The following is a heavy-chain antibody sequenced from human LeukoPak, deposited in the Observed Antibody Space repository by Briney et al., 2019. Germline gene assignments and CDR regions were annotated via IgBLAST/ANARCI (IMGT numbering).Heavy chain of an antibody. CDR1: GGTFSSYA. J-gene: IGHJ4*02. CDR3: ASMSTDIGYCSSTSFYDS. D-gene: IGHD2-2*01. V-gene: IGHV1-69*10. Sequence: GASVKLSCKASGGTFSSYAISWVRQAPGQGLEWMGGILPILGIANYAQYFQGGVTITADKSTSTAYMELSSVRSEGPAVYDCASMSTDIGYCSSTSFYDSWGQGTLVTVSS. CDR2: ILPILGIA.